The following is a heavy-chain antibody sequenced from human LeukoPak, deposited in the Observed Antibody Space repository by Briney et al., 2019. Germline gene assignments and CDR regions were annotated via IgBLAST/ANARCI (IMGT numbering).Heavy chain of an antibody. CDR3: AKEVVMTTAPFGYSFDS. CDR2: ISYDGSNK. V-gene: IGHV3-30*07. D-gene: IGHD3-22*01. J-gene: IGHJ4*02. CDR1: GFTFGSYA. Sequence: GGSLRLSCAASGFTFGSYAMHWVRQAPGKGLEWVAVISYDGSNKYYADSVKGRFTISRDNSRNTLYLQMDSLRAEDTALYYCAKEVVMTTAPFGYSFDSWGQGTLVTVSS.